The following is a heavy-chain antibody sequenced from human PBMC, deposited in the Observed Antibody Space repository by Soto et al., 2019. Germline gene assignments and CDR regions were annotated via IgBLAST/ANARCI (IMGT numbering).Heavy chain of an antibody. Sequence: GGSLRLSCAASGFTFSSYVMHWGGEAPGKGLEWVAVISYDGSNKYYADSVNGRFTISRDNSKNTLYLQMNSLRAEDTAVYYWAKDLKRVVVPAATDYWGQGTLVTVSS. V-gene: IGHV3-30*18. CDR2: ISYDGSNK. CDR1: GFTFSSYV. J-gene: IGHJ4*02. CDR3: AKDLKRVVVPAATDY. D-gene: IGHD2-2*01.